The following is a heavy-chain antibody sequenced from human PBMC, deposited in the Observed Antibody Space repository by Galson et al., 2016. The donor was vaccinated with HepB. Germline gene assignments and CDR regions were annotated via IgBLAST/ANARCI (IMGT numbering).Heavy chain of an antibody. V-gene: IGHV3-53*01. D-gene: IGHD5-18*01. CDR2: IYKDGRK. CDR1: GFTVSSHY. CDR3: ASGYSYGYFYY. Sequence: SLRLSCAASGFTVSSHYMSWVRQAPGKGLEWVSFIYKDGRKQYADSVKGRCTISRDTSKNTLYLQINSLRADDTAVYYCASGYSYGYFYYWGQGTLVTVSS. J-gene: IGHJ4*02.